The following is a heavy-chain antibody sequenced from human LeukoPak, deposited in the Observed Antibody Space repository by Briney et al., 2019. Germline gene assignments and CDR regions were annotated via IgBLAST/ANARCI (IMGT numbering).Heavy chain of an antibody. D-gene: IGHD3-16*01. CDR2: ISSSSSYI. J-gene: IGHJ4*02. V-gene: IGHV3-21*01. Sequence: PGGSLRLSCAASGFTFSSYSMNWVRQAPGKGLEWASSISSSSSYIYYADSVKGRFTISRDNAKNSLYLQMNSLRAEDTAVYYCARFLGGYGYFDYWGQGTLVTVSS. CDR1: GFTFSSYS. CDR3: ARFLGGYGYFDY.